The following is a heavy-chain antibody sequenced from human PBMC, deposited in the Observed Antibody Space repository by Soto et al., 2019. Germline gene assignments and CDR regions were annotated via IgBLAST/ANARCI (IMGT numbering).Heavy chain of an antibody. V-gene: IGHV3-73*01. CDR3: TRRPMGVAVAGNFAFDI. D-gene: IGHD6-19*01. Sequence: AGSLRLSCAASGFTFSGSAMHWVRQASGKGLEWVGRIRSKANSYATAYAASVKGRFTISRDDSKNTAYLQMNSLKTEDTAVYYCTRRPMGVAVAGNFAFDIWGQGTMVTVSS. CDR1: GFTFSGSA. J-gene: IGHJ3*02. CDR2: IRSKANSYAT.